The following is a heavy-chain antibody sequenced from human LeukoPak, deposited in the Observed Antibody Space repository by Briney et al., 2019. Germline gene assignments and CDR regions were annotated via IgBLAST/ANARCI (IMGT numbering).Heavy chain of an antibody. D-gene: IGHD6-6*01. CDR2: IYHSGST. CDR1: GGSISSGGYS. CDR3: PRASEYSSSYYFDY. V-gene: IGHV4-30-2*01. Sequence: SETLSLTCAVSGGSISSGGYSWSWIRQPPGKGLEWIGYIYHSGSTYYNPSLKSRVTISVDRSKNQFSLKLSSVTAADTAVYYCPRASEYSSSYYFDYWGQGTLVTVSS. J-gene: IGHJ4*02.